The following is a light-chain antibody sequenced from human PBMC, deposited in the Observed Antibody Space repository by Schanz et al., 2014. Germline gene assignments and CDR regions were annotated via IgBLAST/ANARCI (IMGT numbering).Light chain of an antibody. CDR1: SSDVGGYNY. CDR2: DVS. V-gene: IGLV2-14*03. J-gene: IGLJ2*01. Sequence: QSALTQPPSASGSPGQSVTISCTGTSSDVGGYNYVSWYQQHPGKAPKLMISDVSNRPSGVSNRFSGSKSGNTASLTISGLQAEDEADYYCSSHTSSSTVLVFGGGTKLTVL. CDR3: SSHTSSSTVLV.